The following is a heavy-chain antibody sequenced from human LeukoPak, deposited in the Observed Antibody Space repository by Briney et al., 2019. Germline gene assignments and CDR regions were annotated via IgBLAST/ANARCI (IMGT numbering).Heavy chain of an antibody. J-gene: IGHJ5*02. Sequence: SETLSLTCTVSGGSISTYYWNWIRQPAGKGLEWIGRIYTSGSTNYNPSLKSRVTMSVDTSKNQFSLKLSSVTAADTAVYYCARGRPDGSGSYYKFDPWGQGTLVTVSS. CDR3: ARGRPDGSGSYYKFDP. CDR2: IYTSGST. CDR1: GGSISTYY. V-gene: IGHV4-4*07. D-gene: IGHD3-10*01.